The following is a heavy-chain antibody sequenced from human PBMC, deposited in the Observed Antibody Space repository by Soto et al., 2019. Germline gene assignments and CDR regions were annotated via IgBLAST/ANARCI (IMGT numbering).Heavy chain of an antibody. CDR1: GFTFSKYA. CDR3: VKFFVETGGSSGWPWSLDS. Sequence: EVQLLESGGGLVQPGGSLRLACAASGFTFSKYAMSWVRQAPGKGLEWVSAISGSGTTTYSADFVRGRFTISRDNSNNMLYLQMNSPSPEDTALYYCVKFFVETGGSSGWPWSLDSWGQGTLVTVS. J-gene: IGHJ4*02. CDR2: ISGSGTTT. D-gene: IGHD6-25*01. V-gene: IGHV3-23*01.